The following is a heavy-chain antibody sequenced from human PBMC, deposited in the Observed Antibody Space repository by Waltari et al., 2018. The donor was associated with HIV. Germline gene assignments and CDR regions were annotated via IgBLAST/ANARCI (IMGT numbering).Heavy chain of an antibody. CDR3: ATGPGGSGSYPPPVDY. CDR2: FDPEDGET. Sequence: QVQLVQSGAEVKKPGASVKVSCKVSGYTLTELSMHWVRQAPGKGLEWMGGFDPEDGETIYAQKFQGRVTMTEDTSTDTAYMELSSLRSEDTAVYYCATGPGGSGSYPPPVDYWGQGTLVTVSS. D-gene: IGHD3-10*01. V-gene: IGHV1-24*01. CDR1: GYTLTELS. J-gene: IGHJ4*02.